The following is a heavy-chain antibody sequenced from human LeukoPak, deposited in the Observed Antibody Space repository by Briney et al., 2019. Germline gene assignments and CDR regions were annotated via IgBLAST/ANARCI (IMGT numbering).Heavy chain of an antibody. V-gene: IGHV4-39*01. D-gene: IGHD1-26*01. J-gene: IGHJ3*02. Sequence: SETLSLTCTVSGGSIRSSYYYWGWIRQPPGKGLEWIGSIYDSGSTYYNPSLKSRVTISVDTSKNQFSLKLNSVTAADTAVYYCARGNLEGELRDAFDIWGQGTMVTVSS. CDR1: GGSIRSSYYY. CDR2: IYDSGST. CDR3: ARGNLEGELRDAFDI.